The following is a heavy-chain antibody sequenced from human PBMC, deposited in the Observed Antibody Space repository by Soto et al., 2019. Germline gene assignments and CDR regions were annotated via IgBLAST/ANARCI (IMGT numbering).Heavy chain of an antibody. CDR1: GCTFSSYS. CDR2: ISSSSSTI. J-gene: IGHJ6*02. CDR3: ASPEYSSSSYGMDV. V-gene: IGHV3-48*02. D-gene: IGHD6-6*01. Sequence: GGSLRLSCAASGCTFSSYSMNWVRQAPGKGLEWVSYISSSSSTIYYADSVKGRFTISRDNAKNSLYLQMNSLRDEDTAVYYCASPEYSSSSYGMDVWGQGTTVTVSS.